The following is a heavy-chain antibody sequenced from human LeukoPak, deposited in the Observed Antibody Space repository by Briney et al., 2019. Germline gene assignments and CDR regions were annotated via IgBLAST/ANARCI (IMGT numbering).Heavy chain of an antibody. CDR1: GFTFSSYA. CDR2: ISGSGGST. Sequence: GGSLRLSYAASGFTFSSYAMSWVREAPGKGLEWVSAISGSGGSTYYADSVKGRFTISRDNSKNTLHLQMNSLTAEDPAVYYCARAPRYFDDCGQGTLVTVSS. J-gene: IGHJ4*02. V-gene: IGHV3-23*01. CDR3: ARAPRYFDD.